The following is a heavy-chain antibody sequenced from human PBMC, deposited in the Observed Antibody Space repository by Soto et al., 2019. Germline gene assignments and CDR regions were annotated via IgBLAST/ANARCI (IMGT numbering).Heavy chain of an antibody. Sequence: QVQLVESGGGVVQPGRSLRLSCAASGFTFSSYGMHWVRQAPGKGLEWVAVISYDGSNKYYADSVKGRFTISRDNSKNAMDLQMNSLRAEDTAEYYCAKGFGAAAINRFDPWGQGTLVTVSS. CDR3: AKGFGAAAINRFDP. V-gene: IGHV3-30*18. CDR2: ISYDGSNK. D-gene: IGHD6-25*01. J-gene: IGHJ5*02. CDR1: GFTFSSYG.